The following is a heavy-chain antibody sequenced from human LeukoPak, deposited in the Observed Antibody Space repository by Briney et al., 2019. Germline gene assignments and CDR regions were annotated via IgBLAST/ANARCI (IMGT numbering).Heavy chain of an antibody. CDR2: ISYDGSNK. CDR3: ARDILAHYGGDCAFDY. V-gene: IGHV3-30*04. J-gene: IGHJ4*02. CDR1: GFTFSSYA. Sequence: GGSLRLSCAASGFTFSSYAMHWVRQAPGKRLEWVAVISYDGSNKYYADSVKGRFTISRDNSKNTLYLQMNSLRAEDTAVYYCARDILAHYGGDCAFDYWGQGTMVTVSS. D-gene: IGHD2-21*02.